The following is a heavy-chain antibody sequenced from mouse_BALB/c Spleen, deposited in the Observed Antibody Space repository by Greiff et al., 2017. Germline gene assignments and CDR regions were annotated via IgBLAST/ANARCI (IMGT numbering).Heavy chain of an antibody. V-gene: IGHV5-6*01. J-gene: IGHJ2*01. CDR3: ARQDDYHFDY. CDR2: ISSGGSYT. D-gene: IGHD2-4*01. Sequence: EVKLMESGGDLVKPGGSLKLSCAASGFTFSSYGMSWVRQTPDKRLEWVATISSGGSYTYYPDSVKGRFTISRDNAKNTLYLQMSSLKSEDTAMYYCARQDDYHFDYWGQGTTLTVSS. CDR1: GFTFSSYG.